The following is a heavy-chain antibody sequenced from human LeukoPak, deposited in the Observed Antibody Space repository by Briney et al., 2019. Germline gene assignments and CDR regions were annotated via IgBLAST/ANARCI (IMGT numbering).Heavy chain of an antibody. J-gene: IGHJ4*02. V-gene: IGHV4-61*08. Sequence: PSQTLSLTCAVSGGSISSGGYSWSWIRQPPGKGLEWIGYIYYSGSTNYNPSLKSRVTISVDTSKNQFSLKLSSVTAADTAVYYCARGGRDFLVVRGIITIFDYWGQGTLVTVSS. CDR3: ARGGRDFLVVRGIITIFDY. D-gene: IGHD3-10*01. CDR2: IYYSGST. CDR1: GGSISSGGYS.